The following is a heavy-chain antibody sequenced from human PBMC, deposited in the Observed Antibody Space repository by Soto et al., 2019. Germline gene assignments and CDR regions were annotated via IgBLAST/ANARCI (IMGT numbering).Heavy chain of an antibody. CDR1: GGSISSKY. CDR2: IYYNGRT. CDR3: ARLRWATIAEAGSFDY. Sequence: QVQLQESGPGLGKPSETLSLTCTVSGGSISSKYWSWIRQPPGKGLEWIGYIYYNGRTNYNPALKSRVTISVDTSRNQFSLKLSSVTAADTAVYYCARLRWATIAEAGSFDYWGQGILVTVSS. J-gene: IGHJ4*02. D-gene: IGHD6-13*01. V-gene: IGHV4-59*08.